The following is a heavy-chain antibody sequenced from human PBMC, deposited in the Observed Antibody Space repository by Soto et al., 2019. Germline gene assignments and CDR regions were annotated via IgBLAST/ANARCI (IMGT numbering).Heavy chain of an antibody. CDR1: GFTFNNFW. CDR3: ARGGYPHPH. J-gene: IGHJ4*02. V-gene: IGHV3-74*01. D-gene: IGHD6-13*01. Sequence: EVQLVESGGGLVQPGGSLRLFCAASGFTFNNFWMHWVRQAPGKGLVWVSRISGDGSDTAYADSVKGRFTISRDNAKNTLYLQMNSLRAEDTAVYYCARGGYPHPHWGQGTLVTVSS. CDR2: ISGDGSDT.